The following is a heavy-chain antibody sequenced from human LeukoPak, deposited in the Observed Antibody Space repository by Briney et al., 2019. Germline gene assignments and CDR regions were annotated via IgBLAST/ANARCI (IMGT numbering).Heavy chain of an antibody. CDR3: AREPFTYYYDSSGYSP. V-gene: IGHV3-7*01. J-gene: IGHJ5*02. CDR2: IKQDGSEK. D-gene: IGHD3-22*01. CDR1: GFTFSSYW. Sequence: PGGSLRLSCAASGFTFSSYWTSWVRQAPGKGLEWVANIKQDGSEKYHVDSVKGRFTISRDNAKNSLYLQMNSLRAEDTAVYYCAREPFTYYYDSSGYSPWGQGTLVTVSS.